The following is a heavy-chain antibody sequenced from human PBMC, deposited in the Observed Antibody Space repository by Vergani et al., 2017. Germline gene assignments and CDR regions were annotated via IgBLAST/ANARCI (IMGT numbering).Heavy chain of an antibody. CDR2: MYTSGST. V-gene: IGHV4-61*02. CDR3: ASGKYYADSTSHFRGRYFDV. D-gene: IGHD3-16*01. J-gene: IGHJ2*01. CDR1: GGSISSGIYY. Sequence: QVQLQESGPGLVKPSQTLSLTCTVSGGSISSGIYYWSWIPQPAGQGLEWFGRMYTSGSTNYHPSLKSRVIMSVDTSKNQFSLRLTSVTAADTAVYYCASGKYYADSTSHFRGRYFDVWGRGTLVTVPS.